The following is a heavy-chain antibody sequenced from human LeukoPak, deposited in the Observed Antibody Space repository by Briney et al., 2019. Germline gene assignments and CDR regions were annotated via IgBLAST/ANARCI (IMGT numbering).Heavy chain of an antibody. D-gene: IGHD6-13*01. CDR1: GCTFTDYY. V-gene: IGHV1-2*06. J-gene: IGHJ4*02. Sequence: ASVNVSCKASGCTFTDYYIHWVRQAPRQGLEWMGRINCITGDTRSAQKFQGRVTMTRDTSISTAYMQLSSLRSDDTAVYYCAREIAATGAAVDYWGQGILVTVSS. CDR3: AREIAATGAAVDY. CDR2: INCITGDT.